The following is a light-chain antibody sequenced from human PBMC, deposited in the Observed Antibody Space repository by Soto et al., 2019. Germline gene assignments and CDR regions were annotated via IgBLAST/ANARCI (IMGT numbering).Light chain of an antibody. V-gene: IGKV1-39*01. Sequence: DIQMTQSPSSLSASVGDRVTITCRASQSITNSLNWYQHKPGKAPTLVVYAASSLQSGVQSRFSGSGSGTDFTITISSLQPEEFATYCCKQGHSMPFTFGPGTKVDIK. J-gene: IGKJ3*01. CDR3: KQGHSMPFT. CDR1: QSITNS. CDR2: AAS.